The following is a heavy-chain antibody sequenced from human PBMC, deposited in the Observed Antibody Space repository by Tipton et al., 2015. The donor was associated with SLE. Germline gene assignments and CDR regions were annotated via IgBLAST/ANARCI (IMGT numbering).Heavy chain of an antibody. D-gene: IGHD2-15*01. CDR1: GYSISSGYY. J-gene: IGHJ4*02. CDR3: ASRGGVAATAY. CDR2: INHSGGT. Sequence: TLSLTCTVSGYSISSGYYWGWIRQPPGKGLEWIGEINHSGGTNYNPSLKSRVTISVDTSKNQFSLKLNSVTAADTAVYYCASRGGVAATAYWGQGTLVTVSS. V-gene: IGHV4-38-2*02.